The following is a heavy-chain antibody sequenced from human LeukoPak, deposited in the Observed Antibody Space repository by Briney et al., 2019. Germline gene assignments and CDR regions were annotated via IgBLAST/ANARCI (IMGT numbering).Heavy chain of an antibody. CDR1: GFTFSSYS. CDR3: ARDREVVTRALDY. CDR2: ISSSSYI. J-gene: IGHJ4*02. D-gene: IGHD4-23*01. V-gene: IGHV3-21*01. Sequence: GGSLRLSCAASGFTFSSYSMNWVRQAPGKGLEWVSSISSSSYIYYADSVKGRFTISRDNAKNSLYLQMNSLRAEDTAVYYCARDREVVTRALDYWGQGTLVTVSS.